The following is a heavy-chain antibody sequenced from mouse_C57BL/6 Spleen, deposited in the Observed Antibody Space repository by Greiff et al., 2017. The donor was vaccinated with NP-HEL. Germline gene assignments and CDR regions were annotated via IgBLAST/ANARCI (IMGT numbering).Heavy chain of an antibody. CDR1: GYAFSSYW. CDR2: IYPGDGDT. V-gene: IGHV1-80*01. Sequence: QVQLQQSGAELVKPGASVKISCKASGYAFSSYWMNWVKQRPGKGLAWIGQIYPGDGDTNYNGKFKGKATLTADKSSSTAYMQLSSLTSEDSAVYFCASEGFLYWYFDVWGTGTTVTVSS. J-gene: IGHJ1*03. CDR3: ASEGFLYWYFDV.